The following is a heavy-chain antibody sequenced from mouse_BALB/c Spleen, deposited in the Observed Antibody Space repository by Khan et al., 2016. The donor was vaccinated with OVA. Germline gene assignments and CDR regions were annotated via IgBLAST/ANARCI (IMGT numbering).Heavy chain of an antibody. Sequence: QVQLQQSGPELVKPGASVKMSCKASGYTFTDYVINWVKQRTGQGLEWIGDIFPGSGSTYYNENFKGKAKLTADKSSNTAYMQLSSLTFEDSAVYFCARGGYSVFAHWGQGTLVTVSA. V-gene: IGHV1-77*01. J-gene: IGHJ3*01. CDR2: IFPGSGST. D-gene: IGHD3-1*01. CDR3: ARGGYSVFAH. CDR1: GYTFTDYV.